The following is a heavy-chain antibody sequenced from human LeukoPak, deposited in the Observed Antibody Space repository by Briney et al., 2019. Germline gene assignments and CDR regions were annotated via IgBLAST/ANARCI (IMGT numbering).Heavy chain of an antibody. CDR3: ARTQYSSGWYVLWAYYYYGMDV. CDR2: IIPIFGTA. Sequence: ASVNVSCKASGGTFSSYAISWVRQAPGQGLEWMGGIIPIFGTANYAQKFQGRVTITADESTSTAYMELSSLRSEDTAVYYCARTQYSSGWYVLWAYYYYGMDVWGQGTTVTVSS. D-gene: IGHD6-19*01. J-gene: IGHJ6*02. V-gene: IGHV1-69*01. CDR1: GGTFSSYA.